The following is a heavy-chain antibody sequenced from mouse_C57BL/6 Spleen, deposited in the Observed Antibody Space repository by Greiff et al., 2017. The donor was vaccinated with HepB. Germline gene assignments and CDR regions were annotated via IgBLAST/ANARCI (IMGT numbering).Heavy chain of an antibody. D-gene: IGHD1-1*01. Sequence: EVQLQQSGPELVKPGASVKISCKASGYTFTDYYMNWVKQSHGKSLEWIGDINPNNGGTSYNQKFKGKATLTVDKSSSTAYMELRSLTSEDSAVYYCATYGSSYRAMDYWGQGTSVTVSS. J-gene: IGHJ4*01. V-gene: IGHV1-26*01. CDR2: INPNNGGT. CDR3: ATYGSSYRAMDY. CDR1: GYTFTDYY.